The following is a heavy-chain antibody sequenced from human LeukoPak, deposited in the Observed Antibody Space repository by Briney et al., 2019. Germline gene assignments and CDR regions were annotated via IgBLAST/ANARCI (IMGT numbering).Heavy chain of an antibody. J-gene: IGHJ4*02. CDR2: IRSKAYGGTI. D-gene: IGHD3-3*01. CDR3: SRNPYYDFCCFDC. Sequence: GGSLRLSCTASGFTFGDYSMSWFRQAPGKGLEWVGFIRSKAYGGTIQYAASVRGRFTISKDDSKSIAYLQMDSLKTEDTAMYYCSRNPYYDFCCFDCWGQGTLVTVSS. V-gene: IGHV3-49*03. CDR1: GFTFGDYS.